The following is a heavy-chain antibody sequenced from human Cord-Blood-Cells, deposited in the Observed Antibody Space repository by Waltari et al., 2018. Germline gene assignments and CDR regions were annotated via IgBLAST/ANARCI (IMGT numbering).Heavy chain of an antibody. V-gene: IGHV4-39*01. CDR1: VGSISSSSYY. J-gene: IGHJ3*02. Sequence: QLQLQESGPGLVKPSETLSLTCTVSVGSISSSSYYWGWIRQPPGKGLEWIGSIYYSGSTYYNPSLKSRVTISVDTSKNQFSLKLSSVTAADTAVYYCARRVENNAFDIWGQGTMVTVSS. CDR2: IYYSGST. CDR3: ARRVENNAFDI. D-gene: IGHD3-10*01.